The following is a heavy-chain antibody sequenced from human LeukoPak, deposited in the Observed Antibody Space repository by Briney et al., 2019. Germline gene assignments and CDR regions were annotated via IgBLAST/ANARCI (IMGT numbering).Heavy chain of an antibody. CDR3: ASPQYYYDSSGYSH. J-gene: IGHJ4*02. CDR2: IIPIFGTA. Sequence: SVKVSCKASGGTFSSYAISWVRQAPGQGLEWMGGIIPIFGTANYAQKFQGRVTITADKSTSTAYMELSSLRSEDTAVYYCASPQYYYDSSGYSHWGQGTLVTVSS. V-gene: IGHV1-69*06. D-gene: IGHD3-22*01. CDR1: GGTFSSYA.